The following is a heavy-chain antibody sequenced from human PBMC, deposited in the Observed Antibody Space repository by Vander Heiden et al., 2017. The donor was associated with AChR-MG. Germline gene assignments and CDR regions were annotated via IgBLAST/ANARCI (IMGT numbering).Heavy chain of an antibody. D-gene: IGHD2-2*01. J-gene: IGHJ4*02. CDR3: ARESRDCSSTNCYFDY. V-gene: IGHV3-33*04. Sequence: QGQLVESGGGVALPGKSLRLSCAASGFTFSTYGMHWVRQAPGKGLEWVALIWYDGTNKQYTDAVKGRFTVSRDLSKNTLYLQMNSLRGEDTAVYYCARESRDCSSTNCYFDYWGQGTMVTVSS. CDR1: GFTFSTYG. CDR2: IWYDGTNK.